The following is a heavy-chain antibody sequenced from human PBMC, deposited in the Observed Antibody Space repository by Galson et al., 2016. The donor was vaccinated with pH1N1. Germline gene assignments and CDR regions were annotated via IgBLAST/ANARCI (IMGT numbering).Heavy chain of an antibody. V-gene: IGHV3-48*03. CDR2: ISSSGSAI. Sequence: SLRLSCAASDFTFSSYEMSWVRQAPGKGLEWVAYISSSGSAIYYTDSVEGRFTISRENAGNSLFLQMSSLRAEDTAVYYWSRDTSGHAPRPYGAFDIWGQGTMVTVSS. D-gene: IGHD3-10*01. CDR1: DFTFSSYE. CDR3: SRDTSGHAPRPYGAFDI. J-gene: IGHJ3*02.